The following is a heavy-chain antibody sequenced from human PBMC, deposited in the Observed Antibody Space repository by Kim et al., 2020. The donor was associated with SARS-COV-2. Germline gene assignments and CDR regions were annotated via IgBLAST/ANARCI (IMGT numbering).Heavy chain of an antibody. D-gene: IGHD3-10*01. CDR1: GGSISSGDYY. CDR3: TNMVRGVRTFDY. V-gene: IGHV4-30-4*01. J-gene: IGHJ4*02. Sequence: SETLSLTCTVSGGSISSGDYYWSWIRQPPGKGLEWIGYIYYSGSTYYNPSLKSRVTISVDTSKIQFSLKLSSVTAADTAVYYCTNMVRGVRTFDYWGQGTLVTVSS. CDR2: IYYSGST.